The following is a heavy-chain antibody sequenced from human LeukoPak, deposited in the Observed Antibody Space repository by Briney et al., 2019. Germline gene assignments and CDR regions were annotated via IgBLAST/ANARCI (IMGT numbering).Heavy chain of an antibody. Sequence: SETLSLTCTVSGGSISSYYWSWIRQPPGKGLEWIGYIYYSGSTNYNPSLKSRVTMSVDTSKNQFSLKLSSVTAADTAVYYCAREVSTVTTHYYYYYYYMDVWGKGTTVTVSS. V-gene: IGHV4-59*12. CDR3: AREVSTVTTHYYYYYYYMDV. CDR2: IYYSGST. J-gene: IGHJ6*03. D-gene: IGHD4-17*01. CDR1: GGSISSYY.